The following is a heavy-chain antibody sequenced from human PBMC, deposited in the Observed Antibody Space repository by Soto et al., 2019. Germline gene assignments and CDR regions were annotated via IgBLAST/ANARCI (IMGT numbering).Heavy chain of an antibody. V-gene: IGHV1-8*01. CDR3: AKSPPGYCSGGSCYSSYYFDY. CDR2: MNPNSGNT. D-gene: IGHD2-15*01. Sequence: ASVKVSCKASGYTFTSYDINWVRQATGQGLEWMGWMNPNSGNTGYAQKFQGRVTMTRNTSISTADMELSSLRSEDTAVYYCAKSPPGYCSGGSCYSSYYFDYWGQGTLVTVSS. CDR1: GYTFTSYD. J-gene: IGHJ4*02.